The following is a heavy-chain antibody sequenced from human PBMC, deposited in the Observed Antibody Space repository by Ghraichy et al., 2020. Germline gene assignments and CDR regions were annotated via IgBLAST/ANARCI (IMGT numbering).Heavy chain of an antibody. CDR2: ISGGATST. V-gene: IGHV3-23*01. J-gene: IGHJ3*02. CDR1: GFSFSNYA. Sequence: GGSLRLSCAASGFSFSNYAMSWVRQAPGKGLEWVSAISGGATSTHYADSVKGRFTISRDNSKNTLYLQMNSLRAEDTAIYYCAKAYNSGWYSLAPYSFNIWSHGTMVPVSS. CDR3: AKAYNSGWYSLAPYSFNI. D-gene: IGHD6-19*01.